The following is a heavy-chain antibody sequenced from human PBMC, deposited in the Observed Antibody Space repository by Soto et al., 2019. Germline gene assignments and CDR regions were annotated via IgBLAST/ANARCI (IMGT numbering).Heavy chain of an antibody. J-gene: IGHJ4*02. D-gene: IGHD3-16*02. CDR3: ARSYYDYVWGSYRSAHFDY. Sequence: ASVKVSCKASGYTFTSYYMHWVRQAPGQGLEWMGIINPSGDSTSYAQKFQGRVTMTRDTSTSTVYMELSSLRSEDTAVYYCARSYYDYVWGSYRSAHFDYRGQRTPVTGSS. V-gene: IGHV1-46*01. CDR2: INPSGDST. CDR1: GYTFTSYY.